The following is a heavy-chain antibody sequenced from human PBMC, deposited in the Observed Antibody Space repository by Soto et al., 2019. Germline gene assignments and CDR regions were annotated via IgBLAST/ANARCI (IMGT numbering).Heavy chain of an antibody. CDR1: GFTFSSYA. J-gene: IGHJ4*02. Sequence: ESGGGVVQPGRSLRLSCAASGFTFSSYAMHWVRQAPGKGLEWVAVISYDGSNKYYADSVKGRFTISRDNSKNTLYLQMNSLRAEDTAVYYCARAGYYDSSGYYPFDYWGQGTLVTVSS. CDR3: ARAGYYDSSGYYPFDY. CDR2: ISYDGSNK. D-gene: IGHD3-22*01. V-gene: IGHV3-30-3*01.